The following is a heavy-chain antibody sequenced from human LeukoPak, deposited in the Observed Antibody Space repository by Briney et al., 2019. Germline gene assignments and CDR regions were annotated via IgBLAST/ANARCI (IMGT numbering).Heavy chain of an antibody. J-gene: IGHJ4*02. CDR3: ARGGSYGGNLNY. Sequence: PSETLSLTCTVSGGSISSSSYYWGWIRQPPGKGLEWIGSIYYSGSTYYNPSLKSRATISVDTSKNQFSLKLSSVTAADTAVYYCARGGSYGGNLNYWGQGTLVTVSS. D-gene: IGHD4-23*01. CDR2: IYYSGST. CDR1: GGSISSSSYY. V-gene: IGHV4-39*07.